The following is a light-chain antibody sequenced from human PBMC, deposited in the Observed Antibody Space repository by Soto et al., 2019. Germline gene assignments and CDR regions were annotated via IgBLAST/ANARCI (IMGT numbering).Light chain of an antibody. V-gene: IGLV2-14*03. CDR2: GVS. Sequence: QSALTQPASVSGSPGQSITISCTGTSSDVGGFDYVSWYQHHPGKAPKLMIYGVSSRPSGVSNRFSGSKSGSTASLTISGLQAEDEADYYCSSYTTRSTYVFGTETKVTVL. CDR1: SSDVGGFDY. CDR3: SSYTTRSTYV. J-gene: IGLJ1*01.